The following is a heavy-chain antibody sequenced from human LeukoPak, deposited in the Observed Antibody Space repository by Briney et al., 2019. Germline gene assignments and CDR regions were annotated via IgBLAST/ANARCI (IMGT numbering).Heavy chain of an antibody. CDR3: AKDRGYYDNSGYYRPIQH. CDR1: GFTFSSYA. J-gene: IGHJ1*01. D-gene: IGHD3-22*01. V-gene: IGHV3-23*01. Sequence: GGSLRLSCEASGFTFSSYAMYWVRQAPGKGLEWVSGISGSGGSTYYADSVKGRFTISRDNSKNTLYLQMNSLGAEDTAVYYCAKDRGYYDNSGYYRPIQHWGQGTLVTVSS. CDR2: ISGSGGST.